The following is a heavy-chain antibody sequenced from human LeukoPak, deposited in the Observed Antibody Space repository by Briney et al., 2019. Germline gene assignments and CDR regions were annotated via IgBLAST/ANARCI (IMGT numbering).Heavy chain of an antibody. CDR3: AHRDKAMVRVDY. CDR2: IRSETDGGTT. CDR1: GFTFRDAG. D-gene: IGHD5-18*01. Sequence: GGSLRLSCAASGFTFRDAGMSWVRQAPGKGLEWVGRIRSETDGGTTDYAAPVKGRFTISRDDSKSSIYLQMTNLKTEDTAVYFCAHRDKAMVRVDYWGQGTLVTVAS. J-gene: IGHJ4*02. V-gene: IGHV3-15*01.